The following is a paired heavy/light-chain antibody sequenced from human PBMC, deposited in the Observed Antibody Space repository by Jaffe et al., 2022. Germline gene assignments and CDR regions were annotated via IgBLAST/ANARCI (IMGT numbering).Light chain of an antibody. CDR3: QQYNNWPT. J-gene: IGKJ1*01. CDR1: QSVSSN. Sequence: EIVMTQSPATLSVSPGERATLSCRASQSVSSNLAWYQQKPGQAPRLLIYGASTRATGIPARFSGSGSGTEFTLTISSLQSEDFAVYYCQQYNNWPTFGQGTKVEIK. CDR2: GAS. V-gene: IGKV3-15*01.
Heavy chain of an antibody. D-gene: IGHD6-13*01. CDR2: ISSSSSTI. V-gene: IGHV3-48*01. J-gene: IGHJ5*02. CDR3: ARGSYSSSWETVQGIESRYNWFDP. CDR1: GFTFSSYS. Sequence: EVQLVESGGGLVQPGGSLRLSCAASGFTFSSYSMNWVRQAPGKGLEWVSYISSSSSTIYYADSVKGRFTISRDNAKNSLYLQMNSLRAEDTAVYYCARGSYSSSWETVQGIESRYNWFDPWGQGTLVTVSS.